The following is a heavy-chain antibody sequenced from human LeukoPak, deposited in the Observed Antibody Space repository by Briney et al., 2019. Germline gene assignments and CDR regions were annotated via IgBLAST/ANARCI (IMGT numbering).Heavy chain of an antibody. CDR1: GFTLSSYA. Sequence: GGSLRFSGAASGFTLSSYAMSWFRQAPGKGRGWVSAFSGSGGSTYYADSVKGRFTISTDNSKTTLNLQMNSLRAEDTAVYYCAKDKDDILTGYYKVPDYWSQGTLVTVSS. D-gene: IGHD3-9*01. CDR3: AKDKDDILTGYYKVPDY. CDR2: FSGSGGST. J-gene: IGHJ4*02. V-gene: IGHV3-23*01.